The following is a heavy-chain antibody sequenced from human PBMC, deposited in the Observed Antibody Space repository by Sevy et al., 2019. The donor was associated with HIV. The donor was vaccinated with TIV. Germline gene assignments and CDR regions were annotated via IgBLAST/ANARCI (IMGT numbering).Heavy chain of an antibody. V-gene: IGHV1-18*01. J-gene: IGHJ5*02. CDR1: GYTFTSYG. CDR2: ISAYNGNT. CDR3: ARDIVVVPAAMRGIQYNWFDP. D-gene: IGHD2-2*01. Sequence: ASVKVSCKASGYTFTSYGISWVRQAPGQGLEWMGWISAYNGNTNYAQKLQGRVTMTTDTSTSTAYMELRSLRSDDTAVYYGARDIVVVPAAMRGIQYNWFDPWGQGTLVTVSS.